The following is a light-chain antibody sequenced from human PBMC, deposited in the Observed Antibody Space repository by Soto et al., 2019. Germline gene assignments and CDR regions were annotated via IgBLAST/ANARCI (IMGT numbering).Light chain of an antibody. V-gene: IGLV1-51*01. J-gene: IGLJ2*01. CDR1: SSNIGINY. CDR3: GTWDSSLSAPV. CDR2: DNN. Sequence: QSVLTQPPSVSAAPGQKVTISCSGSSSNIGINYVSWYQQLPGTAPKLLIYDNNKRPSGIPDRFSGSKSGTSATLGITGLQTGDEADYYCGTWDSSLSAPVFGGGTKLTVL.